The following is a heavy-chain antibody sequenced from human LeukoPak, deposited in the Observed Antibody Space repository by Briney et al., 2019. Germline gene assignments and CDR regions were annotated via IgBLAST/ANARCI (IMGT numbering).Heavy chain of an antibody. CDR2: INPNSGGT. J-gene: IGHJ4*02. Sequence: ASVKVSCKAPGYTFTGYYMHWVRQAPGQGLEWMGWINPNSGGTNYAQKFQGRVTMTRDTSISTAYMELSRLRSDDTAVYYCATLYSSSSHPFDYWGQGTLVTVSS. CDR1: GYTFTGYY. CDR3: ATLYSSSSHPFDY. D-gene: IGHD6-6*01. V-gene: IGHV1-2*02.